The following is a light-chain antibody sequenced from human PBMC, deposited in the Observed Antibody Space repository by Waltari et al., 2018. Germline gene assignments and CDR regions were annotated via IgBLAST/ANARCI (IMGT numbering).Light chain of an antibody. V-gene: IGKV1-5*03. J-gene: IGKJ2*01. CDR3: QQYDSYPYT. CDR2: NAS. CDR1: ESVHDW. Sequence: TCRASESVHDWLAWFRQTPGKAPSPLVDNASTLESGVPSRISGSGSGTEFTLTISSLQPDDFGTYYCQQYDSYPYTFGQGTKVEIK.